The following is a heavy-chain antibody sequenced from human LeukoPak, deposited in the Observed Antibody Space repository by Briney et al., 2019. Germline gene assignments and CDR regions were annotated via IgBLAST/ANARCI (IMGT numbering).Heavy chain of an antibody. Sequence: SETLSLTCTVSSGSIRSYHWAWIRQPAGKTLEWLGRIYTTGDADYNPSLKSRVTMSVDTSKNQFSLNLRSVTTADTAFYYCARNGYTKSWTHLDYWGQGILVSVSS. CDR3: ARNGYTKSWTHLDY. V-gene: IGHV4-4*07. CDR1: SGSIRSYH. CDR2: IYTTGDA. J-gene: IGHJ4*02. D-gene: IGHD3/OR15-3a*01.